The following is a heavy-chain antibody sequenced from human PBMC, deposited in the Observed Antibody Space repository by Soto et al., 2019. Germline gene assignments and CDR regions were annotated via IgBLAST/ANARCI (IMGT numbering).Heavy chain of an antibody. CDR1: GYTFSNYA. D-gene: IGHD6-19*01. Sequence: QVHLVQSGAEVKKPGASVKVSCKASGYTFSNYAFSWVRQAPGQGLEWMGWIGTYNGITKYSQKFQNRATWPTATSTRTADGELGSLGSDDRAVYYCAGDHPRLDYWGQGPLVTVS. CDR3: AGDHPRLDY. V-gene: IGHV1-18*01. CDR2: IGTYNGIT. J-gene: IGHJ4*02.